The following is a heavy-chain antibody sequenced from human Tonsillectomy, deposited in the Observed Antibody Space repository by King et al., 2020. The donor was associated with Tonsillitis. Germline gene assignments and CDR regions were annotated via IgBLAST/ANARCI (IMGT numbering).Heavy chain of an antibody. CDR3: ARETVAGTGWFDP. CDR2: IYHSGST. CDR1: GGSISSSNW. J-gene: IGHJ5*02. D-gene: IGHD6-19*01. Sequence: QLQESGPGLVKPSGTLSLTCAVSGGSISSSNWWSWVRQPPGKGLEWIGEIYHSGSTYYNPSLKSRVTIAVDKSKNKFSLKRSSVTAADTAVYYCARETVAGTGWFDPWGQGTLFTVSS. V-gene: IGHV4-4*02.